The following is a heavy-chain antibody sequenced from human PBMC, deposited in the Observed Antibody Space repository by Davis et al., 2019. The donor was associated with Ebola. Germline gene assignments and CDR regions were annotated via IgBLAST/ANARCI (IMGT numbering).Heavy chain of an antibody. Sequence: SETLSLTCAVYGGSFSAYYWSWIRQPPGKGLEWIGEINHSGSTNYNPSLKSRVTISVDTSKNQFSLKLSSVTAADTAVYYCARADSIVGAMDYWGQGTLVTVSS. CDR3: ARADSIVGAMDY. V-gene: IGHV4-34*01. CDR2: INHSGST. CDR1: GGSFSAYY. D-gene: IGHD1-26*01. J-gene: IGHJ4*02.